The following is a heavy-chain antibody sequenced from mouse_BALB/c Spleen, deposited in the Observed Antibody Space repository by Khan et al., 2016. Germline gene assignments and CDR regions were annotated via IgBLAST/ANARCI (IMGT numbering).Heavy chain of an antibody. CDR3: AGYYGHFFDY. CDR2: ISYSGST. V-gene: IGHV3-8*02. CDR1: GDSITSGY. Sequence: EVELVESGPSLVKPSQTLSLTCSVTGDSITSGYWNWIRKFPGNKLEYMGYISYSGSTYYNPYLKSRISITRDTSKSQYYLQLNSVTTEDTATYYCAGYYGHFFDYWGQGTTLTVSS. J-gene: IGHJ2*01. D-gene: IGHD1-1*02.